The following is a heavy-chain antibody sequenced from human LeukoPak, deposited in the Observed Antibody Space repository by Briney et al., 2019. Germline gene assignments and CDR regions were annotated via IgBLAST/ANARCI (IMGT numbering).Heavy chain of an antibody. CDR1: GFTFSSYG. J-gene: IGHJ4*02. Sequence: PGGSLRLSCAASGFTFSSYGMHWVRQAPGQGLEWMGIINPSGGSTSYAQKFQGRVTMTRDTSTSTVYMELSSLRSEDTAVYYCARPFGYGGNRIFDYWGQGTLVTVSS. CDR2: INPSGGST. CDR3: ARPFGYGGNRIFDY. V-gene: IGHV1-46*01. D-gene: IGHD4-23*01.